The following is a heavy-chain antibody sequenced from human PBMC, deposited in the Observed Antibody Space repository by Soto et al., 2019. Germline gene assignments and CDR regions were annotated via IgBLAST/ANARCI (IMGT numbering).Heavy chain of an antibody. V-gene: IGHV3-48*03. CDR1: RFTFSTYE. CDR2: ISTSGSTV. D-gene: IGHD2-2*01. J-gene: IGHJ4*02. Sequence: EVQLVESGGALVQPGGSLRLSCAASRFTFSTYEMNWVRQAPGKGLEWVSYISTSGSTVYYADSVKGRFTISRYNTRNSLYLQMNSLRDEDTALYYCVRYCSTTLCNGVATRTFDYWGQGTLVTVSS. CDR3: VRYCSTTLCNGVATRTFDY.